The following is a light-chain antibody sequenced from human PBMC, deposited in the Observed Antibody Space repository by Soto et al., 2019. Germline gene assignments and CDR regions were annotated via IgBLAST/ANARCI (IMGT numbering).Light chain of an antibody. CDR2: SAS. Sequence: DIQMTQAPSSLSASVGDIVTTTCRASQSISSYLNWYQQKPGKAPKLLISSASSLHTGVPSRFSGSGSGTDFTLTISSLQPEDFATYYCQQFYSTLLTFGGGTKVDIK. J-gene: IGKJ4*01. CDR3: QQFYSTLLT. CDR1: QSISSY. V-gene: IGKV1-39*01.